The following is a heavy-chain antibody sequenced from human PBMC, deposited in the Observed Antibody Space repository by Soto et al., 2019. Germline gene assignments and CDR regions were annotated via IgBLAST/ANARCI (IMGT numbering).Heavy chain of an antibody. CDR1: GFTFSSYA. CDR2: FSGSGGST. CDR3: AKAKRHCSGANCFTFDY. Sequence: PGGSLRLSCAASGFTFSSYAMSWVRQAPGKGLEWVSAFSGSGGSTYYADSVKGRFTISRDNSKNTLYLQMNSLRAEDTAVYYCAKAKRHCSGANCFTFDYWGRGTLVSVAS. D-gene: IGHD2-15*01. J-gene: IGHJ4*02. V-gene: IGHV3-23*01.